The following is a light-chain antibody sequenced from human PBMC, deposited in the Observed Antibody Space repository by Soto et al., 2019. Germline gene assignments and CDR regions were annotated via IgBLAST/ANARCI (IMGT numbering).Light chain of an antibody. V-gene: IGKV3-11*01. Sequence: EIVLTQSPATLSLSPGERATLSCRASQSVSSYLAWYQQKPGQAPRLLIYDASNSATGIPARFSGSGSGTDFTLTTRSLEPEDFAVYYCQRRSNWPPITLGQGTRLEIK. CDR3: QRRSNWPPIT. CDR2: DAS. J-gene: IGKJ5*01. CDR1: QSVSSY.